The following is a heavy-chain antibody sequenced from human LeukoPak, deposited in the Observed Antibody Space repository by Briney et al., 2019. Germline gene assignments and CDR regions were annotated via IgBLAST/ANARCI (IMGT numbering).Heavy chain of an antibody. CDR3: ATLGGHSLAAQNGY. CDR2: INPNSGVT. D-gene: IGHD3-16*01. Sequence: ASVKVSCKASGYTFTDSFMHWVRQAPGQGLDWMGWINPNSGVTSYAQKFQGRVTMTRDTSISTAYMELSRLKSDDTAVYYCATLGGHSLAAQNGYWGQGTLLTVSS. V-gene: IGHV1-2*02. CDR1: GYTFTDSF. J-gene: IGHJ4*02.